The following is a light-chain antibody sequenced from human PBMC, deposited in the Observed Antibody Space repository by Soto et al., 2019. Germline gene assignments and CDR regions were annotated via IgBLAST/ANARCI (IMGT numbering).Light chain of an antibody. J-gene: IGKJ5*01. Sequence: EIGLTQSPCTLSLSTGERATLSCRASQTVIRNYLACHQQKPGHTPRLLVYGSSSRATGIPDRFSGSGSGTNFPPPIRRLEPEDFAVYYCQQHGTSPITFGQGTRLAIK. CDR3: QQHGTSPIT. CDR1: QTVIRNY. CDR2: GSS. V-gene: IGKV3-20*01.